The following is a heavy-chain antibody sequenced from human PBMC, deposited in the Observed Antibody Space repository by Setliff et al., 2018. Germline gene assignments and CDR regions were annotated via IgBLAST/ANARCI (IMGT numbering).Heavy chain of an antibody. D-gene: IGHD6-25*01. CDR3: ARRGMSSGWLQGYFDY. J-gene: IGHJ4*02. CDR1: GGSISSSSYY. Sequence: SETLSLTCTVSGGSISSSSYYWGWIRQPPGKGLEWIGSIYYSGSTYYNPSLKSRVTISVDTSKNQFSLKLSSVTAADTAVYYCARRGMSSGWLQGYFDYWGQGTLVTVSS. CDR2: IYYSGST. V-gene: IGHV4-39*01.